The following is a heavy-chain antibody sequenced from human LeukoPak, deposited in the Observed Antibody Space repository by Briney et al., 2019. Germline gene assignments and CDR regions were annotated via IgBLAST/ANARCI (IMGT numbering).Heavy chain of an antibody. CDR1: GYSFTSYW. CDR3: ARNHSSSGQDDAFDI. J-gene: IGHJ3*02. D-gene: IGHD6-13*01. CDR2: IYPGDSDT. Sequence: LGESLKFSCKGSGYSFTSYWSGWVGQMPGKGREWMGIIYPGDSDTRYSPSSQGQVTTSAAKSDTTPNLQWSSLKASDNAMYYCARNHSSSGQDDAFDIWGQGTMVTVSS. V-gene: IGHV5-51*01.